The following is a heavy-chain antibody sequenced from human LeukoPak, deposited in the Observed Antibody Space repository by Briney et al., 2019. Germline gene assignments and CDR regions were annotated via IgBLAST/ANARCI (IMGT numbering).Heavy chain of an antibody. Sequence: SETLSLTCAVYGGSFSGYYWGWIRQPPGKGLEWIGEINHSGSTNYNPSLKSRVTISVDTSKNQFSLKLSSVTAADTAVYYCACGHGYGIDYWGQGTLVTVSS. CDR1: GGSFSGYY. V-gene: IGHV4-34*01. CDR2: INHSGST. J-gene: IGHJ4*02. D-gene: IGHD5-18*01. CDR3: ACGHGYGIDY.